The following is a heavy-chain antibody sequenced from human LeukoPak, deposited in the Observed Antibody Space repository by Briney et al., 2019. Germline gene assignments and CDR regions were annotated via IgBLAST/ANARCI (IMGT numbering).Heavy chain of an antibody. CDR1: GDSTSGYD. CDR3: ARDPSFTAGYFDS. J-gene: IGHJ4*02. D-gene: IGHD3-16*01. V-gene: IGHV4-59*01. Sequence: SETLSLTCTVSGDSTSGYDWTWIRQPPGKRLDWIGYMYYSGTTRYNPSLKSRVTISIDATKNQVSLNLTSVTAADTAVYYCARDPSFTAGYFDSWGQGTLVTVSS. CDR2: MYYSGTT.